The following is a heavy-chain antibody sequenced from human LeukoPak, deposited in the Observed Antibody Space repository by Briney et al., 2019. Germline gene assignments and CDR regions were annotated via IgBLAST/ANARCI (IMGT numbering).Heavy chain of an antibody. CDR3: ARGTYYDFWSGYYSPYYYYYMDV. CDR1: GYTFTSYG. Sequence: ASVKVSCNASGYTFTSYGISWVRQAPGQGLEWMGWISAYNGNTNYAQKLQGRVTMTTDTSTSTAYMELRSLRSDDTAVYYCARGTYYDFWSGYYSPYYYYYMDVWGKGTTVTVSS. V-gene: IGHV1-18*01. D-gene: IGHD3-3*01. J-gene: IGHJ6*03. CDR2: ISAYNGNT.